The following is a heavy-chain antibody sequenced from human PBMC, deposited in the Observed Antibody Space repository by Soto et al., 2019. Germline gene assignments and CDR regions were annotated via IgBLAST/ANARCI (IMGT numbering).Heavy chain of an antibody. CDR2: IDPSDSYT. Sequence: GESLKISCKGSGYSFTSYWISWVRQMPGRGLERMGRIDPSDSYTNYSPSFQGHVTISADKSISTAYLQWSSLKASDTAMYYCARRPGYCGGDCPNYYYYGMDVWGQGTTVTVSS. V-gene: IGHV5-10-1*01. CDR3: ARRPGYCGGDCPNYYYYGMDV. CDR1: GYSFTSYW. J-gene: IGHJ6*02. D-gene: IGHD2-21*02.